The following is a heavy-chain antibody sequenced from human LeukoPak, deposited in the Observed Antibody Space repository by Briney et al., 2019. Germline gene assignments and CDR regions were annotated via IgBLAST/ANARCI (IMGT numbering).Heavy chain of an antibody. D-gene: IGHD3-10*01. CDR2: IYYSGST. CDR3: ARDFRRPNYYGSGRLYTSFDY. V-gene: IGHV4-39*07. CDR1: GYSISTSSYY. J-gene: IGHJ4*02. Sequence: SETLSLTCIVSGYSISTSSYYWGWIRQPPGKGLEWIGTIYYSGSTYYNPSLKSRVTISVDTSKNQFSLKLSSVTAADTAVYYCARDFRRPNYYGSGRLYTSFDYWGQGTLVTVSS.